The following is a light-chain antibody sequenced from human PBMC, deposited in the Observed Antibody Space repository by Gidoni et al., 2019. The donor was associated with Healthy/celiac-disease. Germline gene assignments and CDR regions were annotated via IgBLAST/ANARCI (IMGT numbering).Light chain of an antibody. Sequence: EIVLTQSPATLSLSPGERAHLSCRASQSVSSYLAWYQQKPGKAPRLLIYDASNRATGIPARFSGSGSGTDFTLTISSLEPEDFAVYYCQQRSNWPPASFGQGTRLEIK. V-gene: IGKV3-11*01. CDR1: QSVSSY. CDR2: DAS. CDR3: QQRSNWPPAS. J-gene: IGKJ5*01.